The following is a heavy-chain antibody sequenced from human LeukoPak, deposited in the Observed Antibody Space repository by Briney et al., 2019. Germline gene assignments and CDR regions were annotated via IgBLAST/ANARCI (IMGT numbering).Heavy chain of an antibody. Sequence: SETLSLTCAVYGGSFSGYYWSWIRQPPGKGLEWIGEINHSGSTNYNPSLKSRVTISVDTSKNQFSLKLSSVTAADTAVYYCASLITIFGVVPYWGQGTLVTVSS. CDR1: GGSFSGYY. D-gene: IGHD3-3*01. V-gene: IGHV4-34*01. J-gene: IGHJ4*02. CDR2: INHSGST. CDR3: ASLITIFGVVPY.